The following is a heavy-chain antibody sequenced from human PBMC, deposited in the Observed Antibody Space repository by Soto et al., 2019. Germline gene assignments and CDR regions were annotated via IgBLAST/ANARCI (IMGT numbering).Heavy chain of an antibody. CDR3: TTPDSLVTQYYYYGMDV. CDR1: GFTFSNAW. CDR2: IKRKTDGGTT. J-gene: IGHJ6*02. D-gene: IGHD6-13*01. V-gene: IGHV3-15*07. Sequence: GGSLRLSCAASGFTFSNAWMNWVRQAPGKGLEWVGRIKRKTDGGTTDYAAPVKGRFTISRDDSKNTLYLQMNSLKTEDTAVYYCTTPDSLVTQYYYYGMDVWGQGTTVTVSS.